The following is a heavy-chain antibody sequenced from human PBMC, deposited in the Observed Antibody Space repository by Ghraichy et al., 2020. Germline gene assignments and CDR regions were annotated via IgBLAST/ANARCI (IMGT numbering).Heavy chain of an antibody. D-gene: IGHD3-22*01. V-gene: IGHV3-15*01. CDR3: TTWGLKYYYDSSGYYPFDY. CDR2: IKSKTDGGTT. Sequence: GGSLRLSCAASGFTFSNAWMSWVRQAPGKGLEWVGRIKSKTDGGTTDYAAPVKGRFTISRDDSKNTLYLQMNSLKTEDTAVYYCTTWGLKYYYDSSGYYPFDYWGQGTLVTVSS. CDR1: GFTFSNAW. J-gene: IGHJ4*02.